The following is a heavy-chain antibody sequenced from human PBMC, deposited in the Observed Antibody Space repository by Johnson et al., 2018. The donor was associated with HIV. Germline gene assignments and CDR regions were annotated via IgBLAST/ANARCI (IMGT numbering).Heavy chain of an antibody. Sequence: QVQLVESGGGVVQPGRSLRLSCAASGFTFSSYAMHWVRQAPGKGLEWVAVISYDGSNKYYADSVKGRFTISRDNSKNTLYLQMNSLRAEDTAVYYCASSAGGSFFWDAFDMWGRGTKVTVSS. CDR3: ASSAGGSFFWDAFDM. V-gene: IGHV3-30*14. CDR2: ISYDGSNK. CDR1: GFTFSSYA. J-gene: IGHJ3*02. D-gene: IGHD1-26*01.